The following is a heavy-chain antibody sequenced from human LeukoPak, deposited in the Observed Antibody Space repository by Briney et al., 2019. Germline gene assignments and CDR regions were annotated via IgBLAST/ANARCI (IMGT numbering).Heavy chain of an antibody. J-gene: IGHJ6*03. CDR3: ARDPGIIRYGRYYYYYMDV. Sequence: GGSLRHACAASGFTFSSYSMNWVRQAPWKGLEWVSDISSSSSTIDYADSVKGRFTISRDNAKNSLYLQMNSLRAEDTAVYYCARDPGIIRYGRYYYYYMDVWGKGTTVTVSS. CDR1: GFTFSSYS. CDR2: ISSSSSTI. V-gene: IGHV3-48*01. D-gene: IGHD3-3*01.